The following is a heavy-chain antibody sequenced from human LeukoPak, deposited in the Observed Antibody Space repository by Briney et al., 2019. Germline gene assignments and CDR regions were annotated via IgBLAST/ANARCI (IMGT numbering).Heavy chain of an antibody. J-gene: IGHJ4*02. CDR1: GFPFSSYA. V-gene: IGHV3-23*01. Sequence: GGSLRLSCAASGFPFSSYAMSWVRQAPGKGLEWVSAISGSGGSTYYADSVKGRFTISRDNSKNTLFLQMNSLRAEDTAVYYCAKQSTAVCTQFFDYWGQGTLVTVSS. CDR3: AKQSTAVCTQFFDY. D-gene: IGHD6-13*01. CDR2: ISGSGGST.